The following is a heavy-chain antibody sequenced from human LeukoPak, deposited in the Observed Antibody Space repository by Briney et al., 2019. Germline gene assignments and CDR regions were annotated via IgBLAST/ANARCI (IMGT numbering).Heavy chain of an antibody. Sequence: SETLSLTCTVSGGSISSYYWSWIRQPPGKGLEWIGYIYYSGSTNYNPSLKSRVTISVDTSKNQFSLKLSSVTAADTAVYYCARGLRRTTAYFDDWGQGTLVTVSS. CDR2: IYYSGST. D-gene: IGHD4-11*01. J-gene: IGHJ4*02. V-gene: IGHV4-59*01. CDR3: ARGLRRTTAYFDD. CDR1: GGSISSYY.